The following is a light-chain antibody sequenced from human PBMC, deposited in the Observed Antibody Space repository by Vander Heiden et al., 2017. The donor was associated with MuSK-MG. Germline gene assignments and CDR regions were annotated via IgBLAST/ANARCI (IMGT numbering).Light chain of an antibody. CDR2: RTS. CDR3: QQHHSYPIT. CDR1: QSVNTW. V-gene: IGKV1-5*03. J-gene: IGKJ5*01. Sequence: DIQMTQSPSTLSASVGDRVSITCRASQSVNTWLAWYQQKSGKVPKLLIYRTSTLGSGVPSRFSGSGSGTEFTLTISRLQPDDFATYYCQQHHSYPITFGQGTRLXIK.